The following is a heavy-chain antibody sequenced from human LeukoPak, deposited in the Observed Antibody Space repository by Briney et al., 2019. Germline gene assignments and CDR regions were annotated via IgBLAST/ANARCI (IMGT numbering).Heavy chain of an antibody. V-gene: IGHV3-23*01. J-gene: IGHJ4*02. CDR1: GFTFSSYG. CDR3: AKGYDSSAYYFFGVS. Sequence: QPGGTLRLSCAASGFTFSSYGMSWVRQAPGKGLEWVSAISGSGGSTYYADSVKGRFTISRDNSKNTLFLQMNSLRAEDTAVYYCAKGYDSSAYYFFGVSGGQGTLVTVSS. D-gene: IGHD3-22*01. CDR2: ISGSGGST.